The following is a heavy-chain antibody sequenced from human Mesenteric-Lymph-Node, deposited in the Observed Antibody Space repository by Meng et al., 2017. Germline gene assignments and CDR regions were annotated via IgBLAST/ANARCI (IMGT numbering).Heavy chain of an antibody. V-gene: IGHV4-34*01. CDR1: GGSFSGYY. D-gene: IGHD5-12*01. CDR2: INHSGST. CDR3: ARGGLRRRPSTPHYYYGMDV. J-gene: IGHJ6*02. Sequence: SETLSLTCAVYGGSFSGYYWSWIRQLPGKGLEWIGEINHSGSTNYNPSLKSRVTISVDTSKNQFSLKLSSVTAADTAVYYCARGGLRRRPSTPHYYYGMDVWGQGTTVTVSS.